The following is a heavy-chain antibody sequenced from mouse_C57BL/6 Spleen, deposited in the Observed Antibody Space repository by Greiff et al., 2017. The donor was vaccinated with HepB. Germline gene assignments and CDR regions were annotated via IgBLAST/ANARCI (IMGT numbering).Heavy chain of an antibody. V-gene: IGHV1-69*01. CDR1: GYTFTSYW. CDR2: IDPSDSYT. D-gene: IGHD1-1*01. Sequence: QVQLQQPGAELVMPGASVKLSCKASGYTFTSYWMHWVKQRPGQGLEWIGEIDPSDSYTNYNQKFKGKSTLTVDKSSSPAYMQLSSLTSEDSAVYYCARTGGSSYWYFDVWGTGTTVTVSS. J-gene: IGHJ1*03. CDR3: ARTGGSSYWYFDV.